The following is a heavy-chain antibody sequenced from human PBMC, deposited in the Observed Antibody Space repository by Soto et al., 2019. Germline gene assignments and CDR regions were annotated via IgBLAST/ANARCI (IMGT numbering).Heavy chain of an antibody. CDR2: MNPNSGNT. CDR3: AWFTVTRLFDP. D-gene: IGHD4-17*01. V-gene: IGHV1-8*01. Sequence: ASEPVSCKPSGYTFTRYDINWVRQATGQGLEWMGWMNPNSGNTGYAQKLQGRVTMTRNTSISKAYMELSSLRSEDTAVYYCAWFTVTRLFDPWGQGTLVTVSS. CDR1: GYTFTRYD. J-gene: IGHJ5*02.